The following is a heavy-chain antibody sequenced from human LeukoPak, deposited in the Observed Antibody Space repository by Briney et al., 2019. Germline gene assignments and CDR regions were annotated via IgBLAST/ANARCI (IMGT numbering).Heavy chain of an antibody. CDR3: AGPQWLFDY. Sequence: SETLSLTCAVYGGSFSGYYWSWIRQPPGKGLEWIGEINHSGSTNYNPSLKSRVTISVDTSKNQFSLKLSSVTAADTAVYYCAGPQWLFDYWGQGTLVTVSS. V-gene: IGHV4-34*01. D-gene: IGHD6-19*01. CDR1: GGSFSGYY. J-gene: IGHJ4*02. CDR2: INHSGST.